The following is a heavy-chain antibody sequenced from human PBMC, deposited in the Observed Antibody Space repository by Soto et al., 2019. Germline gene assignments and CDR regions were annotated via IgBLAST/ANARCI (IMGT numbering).Heavy chain of an antibody. D-gene: IGHD2-2*01. CDR1: GFTFSSYG. J-gene: IGHJ6*02. CDR2: ISYDGSNK. CDR3: AKDFLRYQLLSSYGMDV. Sequence: PGGSLRLSCAASGFTFSSYGMHWVRQAPGKGLEWVAVISYDGSNKYYADSVKGRFTISRDNSKNTLYLQMNSLRAEDTAVYYCAKDFLRYQLLSSYGMDVWGQGTTGTVSS. V-gene: IGHV3-30*18.